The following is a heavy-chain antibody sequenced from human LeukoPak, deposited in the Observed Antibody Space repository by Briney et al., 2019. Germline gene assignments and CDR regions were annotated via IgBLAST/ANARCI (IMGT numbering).Heavy chain of an antibody. Sequence: GRSLRLSCAASGFTFSSYGMHWVRQAPGKGLEWVAVISYDGSNKYYADSVKGRLTISRDNSKNTLYLQMNSLRAEDTAVYYCAKDPGDGYNYCFDYWGQGTLVTVSS. D-gene: IGHD5-24*01. V-gene: IGHV3-30*18. CDR2: ISYDGSNK. CDR1: GFTFSSYG. CDR3: AKDPGDGYNYCFDY. J-gene: IGHJ4*02.